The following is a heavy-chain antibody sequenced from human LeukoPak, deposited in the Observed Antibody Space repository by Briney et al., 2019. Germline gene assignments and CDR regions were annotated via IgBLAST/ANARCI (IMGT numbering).Heavy chain of an antibody. D-gene: IGHD6-19*01. V-gene: IGHV4-31*03. CDR3: ARDRGNGWPYFFDY. Sequence: SETLSLTCTVSGVSISSGGQYWSWIRQSPGKGLEWIGYIFYRDSTNYNPYLKSRATISVDTSKNQFSLNLTSLTAADTAVYYCARDRGNGWPYFFDYWGRGTLVTVSS. CDR1: GVSISSGGQY. J-gene: IGHJ4*02. CDR2: IFYRDST.